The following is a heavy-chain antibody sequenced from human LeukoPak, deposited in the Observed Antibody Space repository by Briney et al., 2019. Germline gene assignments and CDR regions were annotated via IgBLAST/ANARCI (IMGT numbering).Heavy chain of an antibody. CDR2: INYSGTT. CDR1: GGSITTYY. V-gene: IGHV4-59*01. Sequence: SETLSLTCTVSGGSITTYYWSWIRQPPGKGLEWIGYINYSGTTNYNPSLKSRVTISVDTSKNQFSLKLTSVTAADTAVYYCARVGRAYYDILTGYYSNYYYYYYGMDVWGQGTTVTVSS. J-gene: IGHJ6*02. D-gene: IGHD3-9*01. CDR3: ARVGRAYYDILTGYYSNYYYYYYGMDV.